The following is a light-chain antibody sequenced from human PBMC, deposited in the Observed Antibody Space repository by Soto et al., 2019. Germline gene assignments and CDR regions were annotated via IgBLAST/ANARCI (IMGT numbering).Light chain of an antibody. CDR1: SSDVGSYNL. V-gene: IGLV2-23*01. CDR2: EGS. J-gene: IGLJ1*01. CDR3: CSYAGSSTFV. Sequence: QSALTQPASVSGSPGRSITISCTGTSSDVGSYNLVSWYQQHPGKAPKLMIYEGSERPSGVSNRFSGSKSGNTASLTISGLQAEDEADYYCCSYAGSSTFVFGTGTKVTVL.